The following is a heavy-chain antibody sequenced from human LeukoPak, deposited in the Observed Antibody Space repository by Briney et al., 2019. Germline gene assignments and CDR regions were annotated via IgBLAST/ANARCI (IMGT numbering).Heavy chain of an antibody. CDR3: ARDHSNEMCGGDCFASWFDP. D-gene: IGHD2-21*02. V-gene: IGHV1-46*01. Sequence: ASVKVSCKTSGYTFIRHWMHWVRQAPGQGLEWMGLINPKDGATDFAHRFQGRVTMTTDTSTSTVYMELSSLRSEDTAVYYCARDHSNEMCGGDCFASWFDPWGQGTLVTVSS. CDR2: INPKDGAT. J-gene: IGHJ5*02. CDR1: GYTFIRHW.